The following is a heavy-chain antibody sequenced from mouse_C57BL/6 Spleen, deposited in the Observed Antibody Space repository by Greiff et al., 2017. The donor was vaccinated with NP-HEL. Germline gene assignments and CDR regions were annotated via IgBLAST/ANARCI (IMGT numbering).Heavy chain of an antibody. CDR2: ILPGSGST. V-gene: IGHV1-9*01. D-gene: IGHD1-1*01. Sequence: VQLQQSGAELMKPGASVKLSCKATGYTFTGYWIEWVKQRPGHGLEWIGEILPGSGSTNYNEKFKGKATFTADPTSNTAYMQLSSLTNADSAIYYCASGPYYYGSSSWFAYWGQGTLVTVSA. CDR3: ASGPYYYGSSSWFAY. J-gene: IGHJ3*01. CDR1: GYTFTGYW.